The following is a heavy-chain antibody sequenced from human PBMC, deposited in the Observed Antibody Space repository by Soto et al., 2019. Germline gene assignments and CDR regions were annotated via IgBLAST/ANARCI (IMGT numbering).Heavy chain of an antibody. CDR2: ISYSGST. CDR3: ARSEHLQLWGPLPPDY. D-gene: IGHD3-16*01. CDR1: GGSISSGDFY. J-gene: IGHJ4*02. Sequence: QVQLQESGPGLVKPSQTLSLTCTVSGGSISSGDFYWSWIRQPPGKGLESVGYISYSGSTYYNPSLKSRLTISVDTSKNPFSLNLTSVTAADTAVYYCARSEHLQLWGPLPPDYWGQGTLVTVSS. V-gene: IGHV4-30-4*01.